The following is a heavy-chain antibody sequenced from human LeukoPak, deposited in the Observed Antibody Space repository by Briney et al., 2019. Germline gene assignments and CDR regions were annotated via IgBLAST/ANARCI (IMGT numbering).Heavy chain of an antibody. CDR3: ARGGLWGGDY. V-gene: IGHV3-7*01. J-gene: IGHJ4*02. CDR2: IKADGGDK. Sequence: GGSLRLSCAASGFTVSSNYMSWVRQAPGRGLEWVATIKADGGDKYYVNSVKGRFTIPRDNAKNSLSLQMDSLRAEDTAVYYCARGGLWGGDYWGQGTLVTVSS. D-gene: IGHD3-16*01. CDR1: GFTVSSNY.